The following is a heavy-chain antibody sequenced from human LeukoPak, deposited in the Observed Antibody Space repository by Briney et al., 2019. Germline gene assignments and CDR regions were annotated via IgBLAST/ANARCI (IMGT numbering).Heavy chain of an antibody. CDR1: GYTSSNYY. J-gene: IGHJ5*02. CDR3: ARGGFGLGVGSTKGLNWLDP. D-gene: IGHD1-26*01. CDR2: INPSGGTT. V-gene: IGHV1-46*01. Sequence: AASVKVSCKASGYTSSNYYMHWVRQAPGQGLEWMGIINPSGGTTSYAQKFRGRVTMTSDTSTSTVYMELRSLRSEETAVYYCARGGFGLGVGSTKGLNWLDPWGQGTLVTVPS.